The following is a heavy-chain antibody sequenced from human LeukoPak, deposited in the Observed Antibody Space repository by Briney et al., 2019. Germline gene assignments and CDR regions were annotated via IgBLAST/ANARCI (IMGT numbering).Heavy chain of an antibody. CDR3: ARAFGPSGWYPFDY. V-gene: IGHV1-24*01. CDR1: GYTLTELT. J-gene: IGHJ4*02. CDR2: FDPEEGET. Sequence: ASVKVSCKVSGYTLTELTMHWVRQAPGKGLEWMGGFDPEEGETIYAQKFQGRVTITADESTSTAYMELGSLRSEDTAVYYCARAFGPSGWYPFDYWGQGTLVTVSS. D-gene: IGHD6-19*01.